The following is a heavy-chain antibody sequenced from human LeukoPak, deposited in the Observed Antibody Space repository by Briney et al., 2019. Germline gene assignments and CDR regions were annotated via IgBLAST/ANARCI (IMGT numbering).Heavy chain of an antibody. CDR2: INPNSGGT. D-gene: IGHD1-26*01. CDR1: GYTFTGYY. V-gene: IGHV1-2*02. J-gene: IGHJ3*02. CDR3: AVFPGIVGGTPLWNDAFDI. Sequence: GASVKVSCKASGYTFTGYYMHWVRQAPGQGLEWMGWINPNSGGTNYTQKFQGRVTMTRDTSISTAYMELSRLRSDDTAVYYCAVFPGIVGGTPLWNDAFDIWGQGTMVTVSS.